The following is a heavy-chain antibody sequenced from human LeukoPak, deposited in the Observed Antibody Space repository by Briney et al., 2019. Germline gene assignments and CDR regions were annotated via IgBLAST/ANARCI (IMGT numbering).Heavy chain of an antibody. CDR1: AGSISSSNW. D-gene: IGHD2-2*02. V-gene: IGHV4-4*02. Sequence: SGTLSLTCAVSAGSISSSNWWSWVRQPPGKGLEWIGEIYHSGSTNYKPSLEGRVTIPVDKSKNQFSLKLGSVTAADTAVYYCASRLGGYCSSTSCYTYYYGLDVWGQGTTVTVSS. CDR3: ASRLGGYCSSTSCYTYYYGLDV. CDR2: IYHSGST. J-gene: IGHJ6*02.